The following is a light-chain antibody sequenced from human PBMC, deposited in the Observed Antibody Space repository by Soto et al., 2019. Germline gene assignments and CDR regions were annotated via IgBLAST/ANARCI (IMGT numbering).Light chain of an antibody. V-gene: IGLV1-44*01. CDR3: AAWDDSRYV. Sequence: SVLTQPPSASGTPGQRVTISCSGSSSNIGSNTVNWYQQLPGTAPKLLIYSNNQRPSGVPDRFSGSKSGTSASLAISGLQSEDEADYYCAAWDDSRYVFGTGTKVTVL. CDR1: SSNIGSNT. CDR2: SNN. J-gene: IGLJ1*01.